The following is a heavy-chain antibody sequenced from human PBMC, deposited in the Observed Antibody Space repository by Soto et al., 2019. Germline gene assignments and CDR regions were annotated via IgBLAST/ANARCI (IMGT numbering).Heavy chain of an antibody. V-gene: IGHV1-2*04. Sequence: ASVKVSCKASGYTFTGYYMHWVRQAPGQGLEWMGWINPNSGGTNYAQKFQGWVTMTRDTSISTAYMELSRLRSDDTAIYYCAPVGIGTTTVDYWGQGTLVTVSS. CDR3: APVGIGTTTVDY. J-gene: IGHJ4*02. D-gene: IGHD5-12*01. CDR2: INPNSGGT. CDR1: GYTFTGYY.